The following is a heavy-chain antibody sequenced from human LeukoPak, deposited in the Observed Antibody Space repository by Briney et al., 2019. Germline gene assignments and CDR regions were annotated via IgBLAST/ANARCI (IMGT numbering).Heavy chain of an antibody. CDR3: ASLTDGSGSYYQSY. CDR2: ISYDGSNK. J-gene: IGHJ4*02. V-gene: IGHV3-30-3*01. CDR1: GFTFSSYA. D-gene: IGHD3-10*01. Sequence: PGGSLRLSCAASGFTFSSYAMHWVRQAPGKGLEWVAVISYDGSNKYYADSVKGRFTISRDNSKNTLYLQMTSLRAEDTAVYYCASLTDGSGSYYQSYWGQGTLVTVSS.